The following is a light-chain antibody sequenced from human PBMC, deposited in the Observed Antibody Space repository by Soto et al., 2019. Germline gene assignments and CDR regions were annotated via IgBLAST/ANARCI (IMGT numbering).Light chain of an antibody. CDR2: AAS. CDR3: QQSYSSPPT. J-gene: IGKJ1*01. Sequence: DIKMNQSPSSLSASVEDRVIITCRASQSISNHLNWYQQKPGKAPKLLIFAASSLQSGVPSRFSGSRSGPDFTLTISSLQPEDFATYYCQQSYSSPPTFGQGTNVDI. CDR1: QSISNH. V-gene: IGKV1-39*01.